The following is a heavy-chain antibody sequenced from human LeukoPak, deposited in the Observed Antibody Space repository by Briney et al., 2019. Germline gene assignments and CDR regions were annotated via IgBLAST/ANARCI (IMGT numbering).Heavy chain of an antibody. J-gene: IGHJ4*02. CDR3: ARVPSGYDFHFDY. V-gene: IGHV1-8*03. Sequence: ASVKVSCKASGYTFTSYDINWVRQATGQGLEWMGWMNPNSGNTGYAQKFQGRVTITRNTSISTAYMELSSLRSEDTAVYYCARVPSGYDFHFDYWGQGTLVTLSS. CDR2: MNPNSGNT. CDR1: GYTFTSYD. D-gene: IGHD5-12*01.